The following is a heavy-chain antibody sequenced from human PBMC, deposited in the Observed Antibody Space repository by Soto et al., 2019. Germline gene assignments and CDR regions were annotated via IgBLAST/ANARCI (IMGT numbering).Heavy chain of an antibody. CDR1: GGSVSSGSYY. V-gene: IGHV4-61*01. J-gene: IGHJ6*02. D-gene: IGHD6-19*01. CDR2: IYYSGST. Sequence: QVQLQESGPGLVKPSETLSLTCTVSGGSVSSGSYYWSWVRQPPGKGLEWIGYIYYSGSTNYNPSLKSRVTISVDTSKNQFSLKLSSVTAADTAVYYCARYPLAEPYYHCSGMGVWGQGTTVTVSS. CDR3: ARYPLAEPYYHCSGMGV.